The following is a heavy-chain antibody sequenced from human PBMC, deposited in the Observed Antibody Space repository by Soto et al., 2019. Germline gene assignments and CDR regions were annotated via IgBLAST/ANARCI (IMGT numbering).Heavy chain of an antibody. CDR3: ARYDILTLDY. CDR1: GVSISSYY. D-gene: IGHD3-9*01. J-gene: IGHJ4*02. CDR2: IYYSGST. V-gene: IGHV4-59*01. Sequence: SETLSLTCTVSGVSISSYYRSCIRQPPGKGLEWIGYIYYSGSTNYNPSLKSRVTISVDTSKNQFSLKLSSVTAADTAVYYCARYDILTLDYCGQGTLVTVSS.